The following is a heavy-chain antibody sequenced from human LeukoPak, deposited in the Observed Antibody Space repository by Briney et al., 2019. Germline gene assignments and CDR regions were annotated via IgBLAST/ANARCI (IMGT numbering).Heavy chain of an antibody. J-gene: IGHJ4*02. V-gene: IGHV3-30*02. Sequence: GGSLRLSCAASGFTFSSYGMHWVRQAPGKGLEWVAFIRYDGSNKYYADSVKGRFTISRDNSKNTLYLQMNSLRAEDTSVYYCAKERDTAMVTIDYWGQGTLVTVSS. D-gene: IGHD5-18*01. CDR3: AKERDTAMVTIDY. CDR2: IRYDGSNK. CDR1: GFTFSSYG.